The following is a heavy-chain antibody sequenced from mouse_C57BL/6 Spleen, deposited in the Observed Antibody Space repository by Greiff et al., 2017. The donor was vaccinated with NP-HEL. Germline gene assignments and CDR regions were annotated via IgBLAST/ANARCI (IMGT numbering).Heavy chain of an antibody. CDR3: ARWGTTVVAPHFDY. D-gene: IGHD1-1*01. Sequence: QVQLQQSGAELARPGASVKLSCKASGYTFTSYGISWVKQRTGQGLEWIGEIYPRSGNTYYNEKFKGKATLTADKSSSTAYMELRSLTSEDSAVYFCARWGTTVVAPHFDYWGQGTTLTVSS. J-gene: IGHJ2*01. V-gene: IGHV1-81*01. CDR1: GYTFTSYG. CDR2: IYPRSGNT.